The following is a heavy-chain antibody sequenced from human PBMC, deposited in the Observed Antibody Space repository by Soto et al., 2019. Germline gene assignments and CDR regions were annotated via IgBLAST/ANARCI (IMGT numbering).Heavy chain of an antibody. CDR1: GFKFSNYA. CDR2: ISATGGGT. Sequence: GGSLRLSCAASGFKFSNYAMSWVRQAPGKGLEWVSLISATGGGTYYADSVKGRFTISRDNSHNTLYLQVHSLTAEDTAVYYCAKDRRAGGNSAFYFDFWGQGAKVTVSS. J-gene: IGHJ4*02. V-gene: IGHV3-23*01. CDR3: AKDRRAGGNSAFYFDF. D-gene: IGHD3-16*01.